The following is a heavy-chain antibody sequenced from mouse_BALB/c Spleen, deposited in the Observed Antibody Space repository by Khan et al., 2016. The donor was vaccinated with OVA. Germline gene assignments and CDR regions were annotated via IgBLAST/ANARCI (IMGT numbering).Heavy chain of an antibody. J-gene: IGHJ4*01. CDR1: GDAFTNYW. CDR3: ARWGMDS. V-gene: IGHV1-63*01. CDR2: IYPGSGNT. Sequence: VQLQQSGAELVRPGTSVNISCKASGDAFTNYWLGWVKQRPGHGLEWIGDIYPGSGNTYYNEKLKGKVTLTADKSSDTAYLQLINLTSEDSAVYFGARWGMDSWGQGTSVTVSS.